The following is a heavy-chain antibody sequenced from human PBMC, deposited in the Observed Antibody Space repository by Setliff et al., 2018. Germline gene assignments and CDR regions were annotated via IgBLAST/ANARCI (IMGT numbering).Heavy chain of an antibody. CDR1: GYTFSKYE. D-gene: IGHD3-3*01. CDR3: ARADYNFWSGLLSWFDP. Sequence: ASVKVSCKASGYTFSKYEINWVRQATGQGLEWMGSLNPKSGETVYAQRFQGRITMTRNTSVNTSYMELSSLGFEDTAVYYCARADYNFWSGLLSWFDPWGQGTLVTVSS. V-gene: IGHV1-8*01. J-gene: IGHJ5*02. CDR2: LNPKSGET.